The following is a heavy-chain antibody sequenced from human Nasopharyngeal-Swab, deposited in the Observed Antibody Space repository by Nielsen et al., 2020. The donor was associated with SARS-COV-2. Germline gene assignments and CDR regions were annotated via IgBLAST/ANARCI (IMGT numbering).Heavy chain of an antibody. CDR1: GFTFSSYD. D-gene: IGHD6-19*01. CDR3: ARAGIAVAGTWWFDP. V-gene: IGHV3-13*01. J-gene: IGHJ5*02. CDR2: IGTAGDT. Sequence: GGSLRLSCAASGFTFSSYDMPWVRQATGKGLEWVSAIGTAGDTYYPGSVKGRFTISRENAKNSLYLQMNSLRAGDTAVYYCARAGIAVAGTWWFDPWGQGTLVTVSS.